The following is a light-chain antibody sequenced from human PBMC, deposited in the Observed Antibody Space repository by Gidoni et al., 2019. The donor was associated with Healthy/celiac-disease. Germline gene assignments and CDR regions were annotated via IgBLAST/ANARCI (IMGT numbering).Light chain of an antibody. CDR2: GAS. CDR1: QSVNSN. J-gene: IGKJ1*01. Sequence: EIVMTQSPATLSVSPGERATLSCRASQSVNSNLAWYQQKPGQAPRLLIYGASTRATGIPARFSGSGSGTEFTLTISSLHSEDFAVYYCQQYNNWWTFGQGTKVEIK. V-gene: IGKV3-15*01. CDR3: QQYNNWWT.